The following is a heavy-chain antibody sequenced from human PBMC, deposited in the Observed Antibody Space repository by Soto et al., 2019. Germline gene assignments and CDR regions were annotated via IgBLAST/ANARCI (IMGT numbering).Heavy chain of an antibody. CDR3: VSERSRVIIQAYLDY. CDR1: GGSVTNSSYY. D-gene: IGHD3-10*01. CDR2: VYYRGRS. V-gene: IGHV4-39*01. Sequence: PSETLSLTCTVSGGSVTNSSYYWGWIRQSPGKGLECIGSVYYRGRSYSKSSVKSRVTISVDTSNIQFSLNLNSVTASDTAVYFCVSERSRVIIQAYLDYWRPGALVTVSS. J-gene: IGHJ4*02.